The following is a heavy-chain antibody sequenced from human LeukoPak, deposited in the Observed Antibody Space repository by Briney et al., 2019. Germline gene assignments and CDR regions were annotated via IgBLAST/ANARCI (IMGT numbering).Heavy chain of an antibody. CDR1: GFTFSSYW. V-gene: IGHV3-7*01. CDR2: IKQDGSEK. Sequence: QSGGSLRLSCAASGFTFSSYWMSWVRQAPGKGLEWVANIKQDGSEKYYVDSVKGRFTISRDNAKNSLYLQMNSLRAEDTAVYYCARGTGFLEWRMDVWGQGTTVTVSS. D-gene: IGHD3-3*01. J-gene: IGHJ6*02. CDR3: ARGTGFLEWRMDV.